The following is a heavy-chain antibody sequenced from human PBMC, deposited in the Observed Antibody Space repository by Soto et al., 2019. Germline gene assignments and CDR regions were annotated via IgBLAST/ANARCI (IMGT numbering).Heavy chain of an antibody. CDR2: MNPNSGNT. J-gene: IGHJ5*02. CDR1: GYTFTCYD. D-gene: IGHD3-3*01. CDR3: ARRGDTLYDFWSGYYNPRTNWFDP. V-gene: IGHV1-8*01. Sequence: GASVKVSCKASGYTFTCYDINWVRQATGQGLEWMGWMNPNSGNTGYAQKFQGRVTMTRNTSISTAYKELSSLRSEDTAVYYCARRGDTLYDFWSGYYNPRTNWFDPWGQGTLVTVSS.